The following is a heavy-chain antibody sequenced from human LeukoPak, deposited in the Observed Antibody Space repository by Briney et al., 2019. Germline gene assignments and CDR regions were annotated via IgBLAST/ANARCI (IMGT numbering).Heavy chain of an antibody. CDR3: AKVGKEWELSYYFDY. D-gene: IGHD1-26*01. J-gene: IGHJ4*02. CDR1: GFTFSRYA. V-gene: IGHV3-23*01. CDR2: ISGSGGST. Sequence: GGSLRLSCAASGFTFSRYAMSWVRQAPGKGLEWVSAISGSGGSTYYADSVKGRFTISRDNSKNTLYLQMNSLRAEDTAVYYCAKVGKEWELSYYFDYWGQGTLVTVSS.